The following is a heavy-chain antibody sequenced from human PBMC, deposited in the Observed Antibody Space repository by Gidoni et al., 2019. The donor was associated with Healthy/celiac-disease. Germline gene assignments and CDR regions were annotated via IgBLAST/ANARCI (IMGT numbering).Heavy chain of an antibody. CDR1: GVTFSSYW. D-gene: IGHD6-19*01. V-gene: IGHV3-74*01. CDR2: INSDGSST. CDR3: ARGGIAVAGKGPTV. Sequence: EVQLVESGGGLVQPGGSLRLSCAASGVTFSSYWMHWVRQAPGKGLVWVSGINSDGSSTSYADSVKGRFTISRDNAKNTLYLQMNSLRAEDTAVYYCARGGIAVAGKGPTVWGQGTLVTVSS. J-gene: IGHJ4*02.